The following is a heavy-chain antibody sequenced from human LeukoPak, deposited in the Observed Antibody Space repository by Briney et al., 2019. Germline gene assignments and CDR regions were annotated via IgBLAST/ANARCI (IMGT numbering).Heavy chain of an antibody. D-gene: IGHD6-19*01. J-gene: IGHJ4*02. Sequence: PGGSLRLSCAASGFTFSSYWMHWVRQAPGKGLVWVSRINSDGSSTSYADSVKGRFTISRDNAKNTLYLQMNSLRAEDTAVYYCASTTSGWSHFDYWGQGTLVTVSS. CDR3: ASTTSGWSHFDY. V-gene: IGHV3-74*01. CDR1: GFTFSSYW. CDR2: INSDGSST.